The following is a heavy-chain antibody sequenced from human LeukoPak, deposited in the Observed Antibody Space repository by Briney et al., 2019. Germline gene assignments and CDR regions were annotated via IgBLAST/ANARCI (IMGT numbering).Heavy chain of an antibody. V-gene: IGHV3-30*18. J-gene: IGHJ5*02. CDR3: AKVSRDNYH. Sequence: PGGSLRLSCAASGFTFSSYGMHWVRQAPGKGLEWVAVISYDGSNKYYADSVKGRFTISRDNSKNTLFLQMNSLRAEDTAVYSCAKVSRDNYHWGQGTLVTVSS. D-gene: IGHD5-24*01. CDR2: ISYDGSNK. CDR1: GFTFSSYG.